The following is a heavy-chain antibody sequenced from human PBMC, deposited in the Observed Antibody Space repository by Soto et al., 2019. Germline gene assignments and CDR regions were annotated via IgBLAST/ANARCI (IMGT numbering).Heavy chain of an antibody. V-gene: IGHV4-31*03. D-gene: IGHD3-10*01. CDR2: IYYSGST. J-gene: IGHJ3*02. Sequence: QVQLQESGPGLVKPSQTLSLTCTVSGGSISSGGYYWSWIRQHPGKGLEWIGYIYYSGSTYYNPSLTSRVTISVDTSKNQFSLKLSSVTAADTAVYYCARDRPRRYGSGSYPDAFDIWGQGTMVTVSS. CDR1: GGSISSGGYY. CDR3: ARDRPRRYGSGSYPDAFDI.